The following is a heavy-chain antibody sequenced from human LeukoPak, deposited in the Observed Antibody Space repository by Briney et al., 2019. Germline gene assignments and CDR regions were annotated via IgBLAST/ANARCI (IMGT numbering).Heavy chain of an antibody. Sequence: GGSLRLSCAASGCTFSDYYMSWIRQAPGKGLEWVSYISSRGSTMYYADSVKGRFTISRDNAKNSLYLQMNSLRAEDTAVYYCARDLRYGAFDIWGQGTMVTVSS. J-gene: IGHJ3*02. CDR3: ARDLRYGAFDI. CDR2: ISSRGSTM. CDR1: GCTFSDYY. D-gene: IGHD5-18*01. V-gene: IGHV3-11*01.